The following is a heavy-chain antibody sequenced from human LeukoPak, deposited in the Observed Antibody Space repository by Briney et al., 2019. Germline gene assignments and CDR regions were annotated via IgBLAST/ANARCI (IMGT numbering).Heavy chain of an antibody. CDR1: GGSFSGYY. J-gene: IGHJ5*02. D-gene: IGHD3-3*01. CDR2: INHSGST. Sequence: SETLSLTCAVYGGSFSGYYWSWIRQPPGKGLEWIGEINHSGSTNYNPSLKSRVTISVDTSKNQFSLKLSSVTAADTAVYYCARVDHYDFWVFPWGQGTLVTVSS. CDR3: ARVDHYDFWVFP. V-gene: IGHV4-34*01.